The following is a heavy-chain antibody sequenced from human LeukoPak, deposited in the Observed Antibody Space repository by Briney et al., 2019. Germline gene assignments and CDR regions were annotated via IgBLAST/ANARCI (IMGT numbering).Heavy chain of an antibody. D-gene: IGHD3-22*01. J-gene: IGHJ4*02. Sequence: PGRSLRLSCAASGFTFSSYGMHWVRQAPGKGLEWVAVIWYDGSNKYYADSVKGRFTISRDNSKNSLYLQMNSLRAEDTAVYYCAREYGGGYYDSSGYYSFDYWGQGTLVTVSS. V-gene: IGHV3-33*01. CDR3: AREYGGGYYDSSGYYSFDY. CDR1: GFTFSSYG. CDR2: IWYDGSNK.